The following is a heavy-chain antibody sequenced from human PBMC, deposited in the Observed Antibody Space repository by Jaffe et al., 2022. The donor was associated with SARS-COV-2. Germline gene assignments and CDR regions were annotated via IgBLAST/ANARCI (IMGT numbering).Heavy chain of an antibody. Sequence: EVQLVESGGGLVKPGGSLRLSCAASGFTFSSYSMNWVRQAPGKGLEWVSSISSSSSYIYYADSVKGRFTISRDNAKNSLYLQMNSLRAEDTAVYYCARVGDGYNFQANDYWGQGTLVTVSS. V-gene: IGHV3-21*01. J-gene: IGHJ4*02. CDR3: ARVGDGYNFQANDY. D-gene: IGHD5-12*01. CDR1: GFTFSSYS. CDR2: ISSSSSYI.